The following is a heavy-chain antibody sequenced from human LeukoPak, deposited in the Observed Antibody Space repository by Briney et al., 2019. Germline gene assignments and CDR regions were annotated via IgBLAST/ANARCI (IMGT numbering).Heavy chain of an antibody. D-gene: IGHD5-18*01. Sequence: SETLSLTCTVSGGSISISSYYWGWIRQPPGKGLEWIGTIYYSGSTYYNPSLKSRVTISVDTSKTQFSLKLSSVTAADTAVYYCARESPVQLWLEPNWFDPWGQGTLVTVSS. CDR1: GGSISISSYY. V-gene: IGHV4-39*02. CDR3: ARESPVQLWLEPNWFDP. CDR2: IYYSGST. J-gene: IGHJ5*02.